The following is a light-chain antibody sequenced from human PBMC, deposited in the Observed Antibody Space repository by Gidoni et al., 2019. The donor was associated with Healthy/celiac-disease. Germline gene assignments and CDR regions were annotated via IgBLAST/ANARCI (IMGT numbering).Light chain of an antibody. CDR3: SSYTSTSTRV. CDR2: EVS. CDR1: RIDVGGSNY. V-gene: IGLV2-14*01. Sequence: QSALTQPASVPGAPGQSITIPCTGTRIDVGGSNYVYWSQQHPGKAPKLMIYEVSTRPPAVSNRFSGSKSGNTASLTLSGLQVEDEADYYCSSYTSTSTRVFGGGTKLIVL. J-gene: IGLJ3*02.